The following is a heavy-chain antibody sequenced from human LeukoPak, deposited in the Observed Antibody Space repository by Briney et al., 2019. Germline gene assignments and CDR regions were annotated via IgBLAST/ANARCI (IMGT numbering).Heavy chain of an antibody. Sequence: SETLSLTCTVSGGSISGYYWSWIRQSPGKGLEWIGFIYYSGSTDYNPSLKSRVTVSVDTSKNQFSLKLSSVTAADTAVYYCARKAAAGIGFEDWYFDLWGRGTLVTVSS. J-gene: IGHJ2*01. D-gene: IGHD6-13*01. V-gene: IGHV4-59*08. CDR3: ARKAAAGIGFEDWYFDL. CDR2: IYYSGST. CDR1: GGSISGYY.